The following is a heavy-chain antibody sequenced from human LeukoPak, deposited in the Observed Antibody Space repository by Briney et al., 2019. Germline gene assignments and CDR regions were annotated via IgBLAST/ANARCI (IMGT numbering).Heavy chain of an antibody. V-gene: IGHV1-46*01. CDR1: GYTFTRHY. CDR2: INPGGSWT. Sequence: ASVKVSCKASGYTFTRHYMHWVRQAPGQGLEWMGVINPGGSWTSYAQKFQGRVTITADESTSTAYMELSSLRSEDTAVYYCARDRNYDILTGYSTYFDYWGQGTLVTVSS. CDR3: ARDRNYDILTGYSTYFDY. J-gene: IGHJ4*02. D-gene: IGHD3-9*01.